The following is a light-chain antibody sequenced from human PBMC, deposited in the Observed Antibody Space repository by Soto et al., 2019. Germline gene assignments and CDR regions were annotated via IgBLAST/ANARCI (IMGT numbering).Light chain of an antibody. CDR3: QSYDSSNPNVV. Sequence: NFMLTQPHSVSESPGKTVTISCSRSSGSIASNYVQWYQQRPGSAPTTVIYEDNQRPSGVPDRFSGSIDSSSNSASLTISGLKTEDEADYCCQSYDSSNPNVVFGGGTQLTVL. J-gene: IGLJ2*01. V-gene: IGLV6-57*03. CDR1: SGSIASNY. CDR2: EDN.